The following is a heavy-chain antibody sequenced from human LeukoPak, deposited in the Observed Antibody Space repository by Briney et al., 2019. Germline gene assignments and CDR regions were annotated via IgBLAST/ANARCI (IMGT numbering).Heavy chain of an antibody. Sequence: SETLSLTCAVYGRCFSGFYWSWIRQPPGKGLEWIGEINHSGSTNSNPSLKSRVTISVDTSKNQFSLKLSSVTAADTAVYYCARGPFDGSGSYYKPRNFDYWGQGTLVTVSS. CDR3: ARGPFDGSGSYYKPRNFDY. CDR2: INHSGST. CDR1: GRCFSGFY. J-gene: IGHJ4*02. D-gene: IGHD3-10*01. V-gene: IGHV4-34*01.